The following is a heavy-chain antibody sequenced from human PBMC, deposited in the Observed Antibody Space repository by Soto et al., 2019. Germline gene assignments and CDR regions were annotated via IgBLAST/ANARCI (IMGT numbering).Heavy chain of an antibody. CDR2: IYHSGST. V-gene: IGHV4-4*02. J-gene: IGHJ4*02. CDR3: ARGRGGADY. CDR1: GGSISSSNW. D-gene: IGHD3-10*01. Sequence: QVQLQESGPGLVKPSGTLSLTCAVSGGSISSSNWWSWVRQPPGKGLEWIGEIYHSGSTNYNPSPXXLXSXTVDKPTHQFSVELRAVTAADTAGYYCARGRGGADYWGQGTLVTVSA.